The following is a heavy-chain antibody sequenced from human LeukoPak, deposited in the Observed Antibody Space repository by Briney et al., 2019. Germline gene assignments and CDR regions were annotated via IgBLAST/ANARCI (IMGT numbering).Heavy chain of an antibody. D-gene: IGHD5-12*01. V-gene: IGHV1-69*13. J-gene: IGHJ6*02. CDR1: GGTFSSYA. CDR2: IIPIFGTA. CDR3: ARDLGYSGYDLQAYGMDV. Sequence: SVKVSCEASGGTFSSYAISWVRQAPGQGLEWMGGIIPIFGTANYAQKFQGRVTITADESTSTAYMELSSLRSEDTAVYYCARDLGYSGYDLQAYGMDVWGQGTTVTVSS.